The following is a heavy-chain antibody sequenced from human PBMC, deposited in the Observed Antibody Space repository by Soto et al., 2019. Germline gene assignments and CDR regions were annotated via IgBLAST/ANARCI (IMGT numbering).Heavy chain of an antibody. CDR1: GFTFDRYA. J-gene: IGHJ4*02. CDR2: ISPASATV. V-gene: IGHV3-48*04. Sequence: EVQLVESGGGLVQPGGYLRLSCVASGFTFDRYAMNWVRQAPGKGLEWLSWISPASATVEYSDSVTGRFTMSRDDAKNLLNLQMISLKAEDTAVYYCARDHRWAFDYCGQGTRVTVTS. CDR3: ARDHRWAFDY. D-gene: IGHD3-16*01.